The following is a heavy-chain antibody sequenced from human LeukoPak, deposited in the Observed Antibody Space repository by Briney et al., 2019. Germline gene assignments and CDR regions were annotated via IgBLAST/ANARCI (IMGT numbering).Heavy chain of an antibody. J-gene: IGHJ4*02. Sequence: ASVKVSCKASGYTFTGYYMHWVRQAPGQGLEWMGWINPNSGGTNYAQKFQGRVTMTRDTSISTAYMELSRLRSDDTAVYYCARVDILTGYSFDYWGQGTLVTVSS. D-gene: IGHD3-9*01. CDR1: GYTFTGYY. V-gene: IGHV1-2*02. CDR2: INPNSGGT. CDR3: ARVDILTGYSFDY.